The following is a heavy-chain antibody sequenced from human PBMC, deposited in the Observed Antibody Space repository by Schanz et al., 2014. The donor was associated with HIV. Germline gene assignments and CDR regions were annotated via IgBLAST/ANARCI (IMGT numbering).Heavy chain of an antibody. CDR3: AREYYSRNWNWFDP. V-gene: IGHV3-33*01. D-gene: IGHD6-13*01. CDR1: GFTFRNFG. CDR2: IWYDGTNI. J-gene: IGHJ5*02. Sequence: VQLLESGGGLVQPGESLRLSCAASGFTFRNFGMHWVRQAPGKGLEWVAVIWYDGTNIDYADSVKGRFTVSRDNSKNMLYLQMNSLRAEDTAVYYCAREYYSRNWNWFDPWGQGTLVTVSS.